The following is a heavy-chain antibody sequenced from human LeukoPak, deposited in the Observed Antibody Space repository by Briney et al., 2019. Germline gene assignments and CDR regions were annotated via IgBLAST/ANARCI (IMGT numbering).Heavy chain of an antibody. CDR2: INSDESIT. CDR3: ARGGSPPEALGDAFDI. CDR1: GFTFSSYW. D-gene: IGHD1-26*01. J-gene: IGHJ3*02. V-gene: IGHV3-74*01. Sequence: GRSLRLSCAASGFTFSSYWMHWVRQAPGKGLVWVSRINSDESITRYADSVKGRITISRDNAKNTLYLQMNSLRAEDTAVYYCARGGSPPEALGDAFDIWGQGTMVTVSS.